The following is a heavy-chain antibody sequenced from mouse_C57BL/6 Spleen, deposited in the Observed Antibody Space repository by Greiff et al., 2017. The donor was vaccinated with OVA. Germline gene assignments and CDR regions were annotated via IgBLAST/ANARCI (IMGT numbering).Heavy chain of an antibody. CDR1: ASPFTASE. D-gene: IGHD1-1*01. Sequence: QFQLQQPGAKLLSPGASVTLSSKASASPFTASEMPWVKQTPVHGLGWIGVFVPATGGTANNQKFKGKAILTAYKSASTAYMELRSLTSEDSAVYCCTYGSSSYYFDDRGKGTTLTVAT. CDR2: FVPATGGT. V-gene: IGHV1-15*01. J-gene: IGHJ2*01. CDR3: TYGSSSYYFDD.